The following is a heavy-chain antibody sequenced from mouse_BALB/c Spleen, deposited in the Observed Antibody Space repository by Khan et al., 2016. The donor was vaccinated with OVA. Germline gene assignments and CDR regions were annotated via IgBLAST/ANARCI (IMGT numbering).Heavy chain of an antibody. J-gene: IGHJ3*01. CDR3: TRGYYGDAFAY. CDR2: ISDGGGYT. CDR1: GFTFSDYY. D-gene: IGHD2-13*01. V-gene: IGHV5-4*02. Sequence: EVELVESGGGLVKPGGSLKLSCEASGFTFSDYYMYWVRQTPEKRLEWVATISDGGGYTYYPDSVEGRFTISRDDVKSKLDLGMSSLESEGAARYYCTRGYYGDAFAYWGQGTLVTVSA.